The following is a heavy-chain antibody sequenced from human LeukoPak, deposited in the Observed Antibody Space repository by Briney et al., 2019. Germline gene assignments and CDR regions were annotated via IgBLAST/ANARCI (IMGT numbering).Heavy chain of an antibody. CDR3: ARKALYRGNSRYSYGSYDY. CDR1: GFTVSSNY. Sequence: GGSLRLSCAASGFTVSSNYLSWVRQAPGKGLEWVSVIYSGGSTYYADSVKGRFTISRHNSKNTLYLQMNSLRAEDTAVYYCARKALYRGNSRYSYGSYDYWGQGTLVTVSS. J-gene: IGHJ4*02. D-gene: IGHD5-18*01. V-gene: IGHV3-53*04. CDR2: IYSGGST.